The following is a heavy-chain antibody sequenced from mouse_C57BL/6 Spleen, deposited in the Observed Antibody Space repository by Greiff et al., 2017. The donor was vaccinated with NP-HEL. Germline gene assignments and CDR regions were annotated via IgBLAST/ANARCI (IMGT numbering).Heavy chain of an antibody. Sequence: VQLVESGAELVRPGASVTLSCKASGYTFTDYEMHWVKQTPVHGLEWIGAIDPETGGTAYNQKFKGKAILTADKSSSTAYMELRSLTSEDSAVYYCTRGLDTTSWFAYWGQGTLVTVSA. CDR2: IDPETGGT. V-gene: IGHV1-15*01. J-gene: IGHJ3*01. CDR1: GYTFTDYE. D-gene: IGHD5-5*01. CDR3: TRGLDTTSWFAY.